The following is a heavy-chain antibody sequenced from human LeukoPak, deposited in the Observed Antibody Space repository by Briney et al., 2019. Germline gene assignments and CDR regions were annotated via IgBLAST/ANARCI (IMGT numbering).Heavy chain of an antibody. Sequence: GGSLRLSCEASGXTFSTYTMSWVRQAPGKGLEWVSSISSSSSFIFYADSMKGRFTISRDNAKNSLYLQMHSLRAEDTAVYYCARDSSGYGGCFDYWGQGTLVTVSS. CDR1: GXTFSTYT. D-gene: IGHD5-12*01. V-gene: IGHV3-21*01. J-gene: IGHJ4*02. CDR2: ISSSSSFI. CDR3: ARDSSGYGGCFDY.